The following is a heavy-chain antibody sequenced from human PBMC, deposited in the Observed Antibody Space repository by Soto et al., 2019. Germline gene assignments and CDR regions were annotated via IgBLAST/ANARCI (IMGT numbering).Heavy chain of an antibody. V-gene: IGHV3-9*01. CDR3: AKDIGRAYYYYYMDV. CDR2: ISWNGASI. D-gene: IGHD1-26*01. Sequence: EVQLVESGGGLVQPGRSLRLSCAASGFTFGDYAMHWVRQAPGKGLEWVSVISWNGASIAYADSVKGRFTISRDNAKNSLYFEMNSLRAEDTALYYCAKDIGRAYYYYYMDVWGKGTTVTVSS. J-gene: IGHJ6*03. CDR1: GFTFGDYA.